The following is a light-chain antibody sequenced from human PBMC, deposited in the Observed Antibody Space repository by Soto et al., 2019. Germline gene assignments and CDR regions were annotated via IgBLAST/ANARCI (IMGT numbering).Light chain of an antibody. J-gene: IGKJ1*01. Sequence: DIQMTQSPFTLSASVGDRVTITCRASQTISSWLAWYQQIPGKAPKLLIYDASNLESGVPSRFSGSGSGTEFTITISSLQPEDFAVYYCQQYANYWTFGQGTKVEI. CDR2: DAS. CDR3: QQYANYWT. CDR1: QTISSW. V-gene: IGKV1-5*01.